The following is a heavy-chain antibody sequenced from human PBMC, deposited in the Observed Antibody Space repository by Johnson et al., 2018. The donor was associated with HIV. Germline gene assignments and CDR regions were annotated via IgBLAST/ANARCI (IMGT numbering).Heavy chain of an antibody. D-gene: IGHD1-26*01. Sequence: VQLVESGGGLVQPGGSLRLSCAASGFTFNSYWMSWVRQAPGKGLEWVANIKQDGSERYYVDSVKGRFTISSDNAKNSLYLQMNSLRAEDTAMYYCARDLRVGAIDAFDSWGQGTMVTVSS. CDR1: GFTFNSYW. CDR3: ARDLRVGAIDAFDS. CDR2: IKQDGSER. J-gene: IGHJ3*02. V-gene: IGHV3-7*05.